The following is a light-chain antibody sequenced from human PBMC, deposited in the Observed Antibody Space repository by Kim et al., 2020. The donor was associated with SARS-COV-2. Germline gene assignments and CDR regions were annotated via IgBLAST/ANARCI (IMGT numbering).Light chain of an antibody. J-gene: IGLJ3*02. CDR2: DVS. CDR3: CAYTGSYSWV. CDR1: SSDVGGYNS. Sequence: QSALTQPRSVSGSPGQSVTISCTGTSSDVGGYNSVSWYQQQPGKVPKLMIFDVSKRPSGVPDRFSGSKSGNTASLTISGLQAEDEADYYCCAYTGSYSWVFGGGTQLTVL. V-gene: IGLV2-11*01.